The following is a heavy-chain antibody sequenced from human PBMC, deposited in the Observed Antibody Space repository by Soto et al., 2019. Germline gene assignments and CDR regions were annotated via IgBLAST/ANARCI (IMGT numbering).Heavy chain of an antibody. V-gene: IGHV3-30-3*01. D-gene: IGHD6-6*01. CDR1: GFTFSSYA. CDR2: ISYDGSNK. Sequence: GSLRLSCAASGFTFSSYAMHWVRQAPGKGLEWVAVISYDGSNKYYADSVKGRFTISRDNSKNTLYLQMNSLRAEDTAVYYCAGQNVPYYYYGMDVWGQGTTVTVSS. CDR3: AGQNVPYYYYGMDV. J-gene: IGHJ6*02.